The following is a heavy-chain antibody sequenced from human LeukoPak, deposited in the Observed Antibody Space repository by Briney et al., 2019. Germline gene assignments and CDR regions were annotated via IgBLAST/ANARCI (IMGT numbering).Heavy chain of an antibody. CDR2: IIPIFGTA. CDR1: GGTFSSYA. V-gene: IGHV1-69*13. Sequence: SVKVSCKASGGTFSSYAISWVRQAPGQGLEWMGGIIPIFGTANYAQKFQGRVTITADESTSTAYMELSSLRSEDTAVYYCGSHYYDSSGYYGSIDYWGQGTLVTVSS. CDR3: GSHYYDSSGYYGSIDY. D-gene: IGHD3-22*01. J-gene: IGHJ4*02.